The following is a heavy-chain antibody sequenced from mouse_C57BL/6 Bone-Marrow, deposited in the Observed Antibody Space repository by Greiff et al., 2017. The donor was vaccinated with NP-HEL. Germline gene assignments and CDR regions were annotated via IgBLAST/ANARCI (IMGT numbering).Heavy chain of an antibody. V-gene: IGHV1-5*01. CDR3: TRCPYYYGSSYRYYYAMDY. CDR2: IYPGNSDT. J-gene: IGHJ4*01. Sequence: VQLQQSGTVLARPGASVKMSCKTSGYTFTSYWMHWVKQRAGQGLEWIGAIYPGNSDTSYNQKFKGKAKLTAVTSASTAYMELSSLTNEDSAVYYCTRCPYYYGSSYRYYYAMDYWGQGTSVTVSS. CDR1: GYTFTSYW. D-gene: IGHD1-1*01.